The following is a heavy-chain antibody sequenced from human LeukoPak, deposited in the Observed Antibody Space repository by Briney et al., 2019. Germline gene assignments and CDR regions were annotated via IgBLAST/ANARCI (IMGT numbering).Heavy chain of an antibody. CDR3: ARERSDYYYYYYMDV. CDR2: IYYSGST. Sequence: PSETLSLTCTVSGGSISSSSYYWGWIRQPPGKGLEWIGSIYYSGSTYYNPSLKSRVTISVDTSKNQFSLKLSSVTAADTAVYYCARERSDYYYYYYMDVWGKGTTVTVSS. V-gene: IGHV4-39*07. J-gene: IGHJ6*03. D-gene: IGHD4-17*01. CDR1: GGSISSSSYY.